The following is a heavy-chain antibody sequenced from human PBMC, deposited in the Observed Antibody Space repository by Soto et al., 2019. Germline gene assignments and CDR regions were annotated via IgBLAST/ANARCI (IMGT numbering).Heavy chain of an antibody. D-gene: IGHD3-10*01. CDR2: IWYDGSNK. CDR3: ARDHLVRITMVRGVLHNWFDP. J-gene: IGHJ5*02. V-gene: IGHV3-33*01. CDR1: GFTFSSYG. Sequence: QVQLVESGGGVVQPGRSLRLSCAASGFTFSSYGMHWVRQAPGKGLEWVAVIWYDGSNKYYADSLKGRFTISRDNSKNTLYLQMNSPRAEDTAVYYCARDHLVRITMVRGVLHNWFDPWGQGTLVTVSS.